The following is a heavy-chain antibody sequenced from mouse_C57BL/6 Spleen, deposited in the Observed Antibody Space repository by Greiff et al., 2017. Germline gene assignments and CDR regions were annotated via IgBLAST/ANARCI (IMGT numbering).Heavy chain of an antibody. Sequence: VQLQQSGPELVKPGASVKISCKASGYTFTDYYMNWVKQSHGKSLEWIGDINPNNGGTSYNQKFKGKATLTVDKSSSTAYMELRSLTSEDSAVYYCARSYYGNYVRYYAMDYWGQGTSVTVSS. J-gene: IGHJ4*01. V-gene: IGHV1-26*01. D-gene: IGHD2-10*01. CDR1: GYTFTDYY. CDR3: ARSYYGNYVRYYAMDY. CDR2: INPNNGGT.